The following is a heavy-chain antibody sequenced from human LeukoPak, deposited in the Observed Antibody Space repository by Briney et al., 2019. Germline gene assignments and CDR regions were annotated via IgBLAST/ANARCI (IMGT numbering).Heavy chain of an antibody. J-gene: IGHJ4*02. D-gene: IGHD4-23*01. CDR1: GFTVSSNY. Sequence: GGSLRLSCAASGFTVSSNYMSWVRQAPGKGLEWVSVIYSGGSTYYADSVKGRFTISRDNSKNTLYLQMNSLRAEDTAVYYCASMVTPFYSGFDYWGQGTLVTVSS. V-gene: IGHV3-53*01. CDR3: ASMVTPFYSGFDY. CDR2: IYSGGST.